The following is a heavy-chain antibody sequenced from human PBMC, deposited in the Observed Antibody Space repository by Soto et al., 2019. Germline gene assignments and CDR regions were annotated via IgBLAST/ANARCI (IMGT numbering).Heavy chain of an antibody. D-gene: IGHD7-27*01. CDR3: ARDTGDGTFDF. CDR1: GYTFTSYY. Sequence: ASVKVSCKAPGYTFTSYYMHWVRQAPGQGLEWMGIINPSGGSTSYAQKFQGRVTMTRDTSTSTVYMELSSLRSEDTAVYYCARDTGDGTFDFWGQGTLVIVSS. CDR2: INPSGGST. V-gene: IGHV1-46*01. J-gene: IGHJ4*02.